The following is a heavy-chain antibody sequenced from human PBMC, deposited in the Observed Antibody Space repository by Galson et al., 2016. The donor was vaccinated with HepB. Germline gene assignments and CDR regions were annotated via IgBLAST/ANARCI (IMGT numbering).Heavy chain of an antibody. J-gene: IGHJ5*02. CDR2: IKYTGTT. CDR3: ARTQAAAGPNLFDP. CDR1: GGSISGYQ. D-gene: IGHD6-13*01. V-gene: IGHV4-34*01. Sequence: SETLSLTCAVYGGSISGYQWTWIRQSPGKGLEWIGEIKYTGTTNYNPSLKGRATLSVDTSKNQFSLKMSPVTAADTAVYYCARTQAAAGPNLFDPWGQGTLVTVSS.